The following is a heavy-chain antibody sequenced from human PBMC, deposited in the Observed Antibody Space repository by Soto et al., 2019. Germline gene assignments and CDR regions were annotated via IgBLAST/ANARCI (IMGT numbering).Heavy chain of an antibody. V-gene: IGHV1-18*01. CDR1: GYTFTSYG. D-gene: IGHD6-13*01. J-gene: IGHJ6*03. CDR3: ARGVIAAAVTSYYYYMDV. CDR2: ISAYNGNT. Sequence: QVQLVQSGAEVKKPGASVKVSCKASGYTFTSYGISWVRQAPGQGLEWMGWISAYNGNTYYAQKLQGRVTMTTDTSTSTAYMELRSRTSDDTAVYYCARGVIAAAVTSYYYYMDVWGKGTTVTVPS.